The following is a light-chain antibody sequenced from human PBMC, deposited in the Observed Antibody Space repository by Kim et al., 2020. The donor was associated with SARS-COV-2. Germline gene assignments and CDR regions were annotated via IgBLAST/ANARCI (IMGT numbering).Light chain of an antibody. CDR1: QGISNY. Sequence: ASAGDRFTIPGRASQGISNYLAWYQQKPGKVPKLLIYAASTLQSGVPSRFSGSGSGPDFTLTISSLQPEDVATYYCQKYNSALGAFGPGTKVDIK. CDR2: AAS. V-gene: IGKV1-27*01. J-gene: IGKJ3*01. CDR3: QKYNSALGA.